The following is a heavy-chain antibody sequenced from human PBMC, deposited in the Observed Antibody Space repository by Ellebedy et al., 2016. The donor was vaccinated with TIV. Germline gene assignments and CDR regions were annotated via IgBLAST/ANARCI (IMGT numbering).Heavy chain of an antibody. CDR1: GYSFTTYW. D-gene: IGHD5-18*01. V-gene: IGHV5-10-1*01. J-gene: IGHJ4*02. CDR2: VDPSDSYT. Sequence: GESLKISCKGSGYSFTTYWISWVRQMPGKGLEWMGRVDPSDSYTNYSPSFQGHVTISADKSISTAYLQLSSLKASDTAMYYCARHVNTAMTNDYWGQGTLVTVSS. CDR3: ARHVNTAMTNDY.